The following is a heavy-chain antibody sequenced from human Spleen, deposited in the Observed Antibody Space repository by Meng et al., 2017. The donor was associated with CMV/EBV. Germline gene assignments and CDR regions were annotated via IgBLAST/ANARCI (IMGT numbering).Heavy chain of an antibody. CDR2: INHSGST. J-gene: IGHJ4*02. CDR3: ARDIPNGWYGVFEY. Sequence: GSLRLSCAVYGGSFSGYYWSWIRQSPGKGLEWIGEINHSGSTNYNPSLKSRVTISVDTSKNQFSLKLSSVTAADTAVYYCARDIPNGWYGVFEYWGQGTLVTVSS. V-gene: IGHV4-34*01. D-gene: IGHD6-19*01. CDR1: GGSFSGYY.